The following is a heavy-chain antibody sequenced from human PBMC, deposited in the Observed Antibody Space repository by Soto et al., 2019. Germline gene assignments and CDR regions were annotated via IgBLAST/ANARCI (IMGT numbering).Heavy chain of an antibody. CDR3: AREFQYCISTSCYLDAFDI. J-gene: IGHJ3*02. CDR2: IKQDGSEK. D-gene: IGHD2-2*01. CDR1: GFTFTNYW. Sequence: PGGSLRLSCAASGFTFTNYWMSWVRQAPGKGLEWVANIKQDGSEKYYVDSVKGRFTISRDNAKNSLYLQMDSLRGEDTAVYYCAREFQYCISTSCYLDAFDIWGQGTMVTVSS. V-gene: IGHV3-7*01.